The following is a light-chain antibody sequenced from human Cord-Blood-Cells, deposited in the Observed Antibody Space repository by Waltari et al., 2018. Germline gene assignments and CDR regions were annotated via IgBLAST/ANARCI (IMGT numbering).Light chain of an antibody. CDR2: DVS. V-gene: IGLV2-14*01. CDR1: SSDVGGYNY. CDR3: SSYTSSSTV. J-gene: IGLJ2*01. Sequence: QSALTQPASVSGSPGQSITISCTGTSSDVGGYNYVSWYQQHPGKAPKLMIYDVSKRPSGVSNRFSGSKSANTASLTISGLQAEDEADYYCSSYTSSSTVFGGGTKLTVL.